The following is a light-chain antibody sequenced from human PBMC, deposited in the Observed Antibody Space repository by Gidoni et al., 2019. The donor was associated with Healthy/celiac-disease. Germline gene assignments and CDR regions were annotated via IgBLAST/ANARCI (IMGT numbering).Light chain of an antibody. CDR3: QQRSNWLPIT. J-gene: IGKJ5*01. CDR2: DAS. CDR1: QSVSSY. Sequence: ESVLTQSPATLSLSPGERATLSCRASQSVSSYLAWYHQKPGQAPRLLIYDASNRATGIPARFSGSGSGTDFTLTISSLEPEDFAVYYCQQRSNWLPITFGQGTRLEIK. V-gene: IGKV3-11*01.